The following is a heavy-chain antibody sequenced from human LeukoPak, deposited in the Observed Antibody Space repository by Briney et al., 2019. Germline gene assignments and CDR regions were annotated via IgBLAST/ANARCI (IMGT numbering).Heavy chain of an antibody. D-gene: IGHD6-13*01. CDR3: ARVGYSSSLDY. Sequence: GGSQRLSCGSCGHLLRSYALHGVSQARGRGWVGVADNPYDGNNKYYADSVKGRFTISRHNSKNTLYLQMNSLRAEDTAVYYCARVGYSSSLDYWGQGTLVTVSS. V-gene: IGHV3-30-3*01. CDR2: NPYDGNNK. CDR1: GHLLRSYA. J-gene: IGHJ4*02.